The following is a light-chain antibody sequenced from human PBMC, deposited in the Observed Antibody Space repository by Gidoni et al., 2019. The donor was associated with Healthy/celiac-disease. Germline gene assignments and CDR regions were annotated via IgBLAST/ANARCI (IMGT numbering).Light chain of an antibody. CDR1: QSVSSN. V-gene: IGKV3-15*01. J-gene: IGKJ5*01. CDR2: GES. Sequence: EIVMTQSPATLSVSPGERATLSCRASQSVSSNFAWYQQKPGQAPRLLIYGESTRATGSPARFSGSGSGTEFTITISSLQSEDFAVYYCQQYNSWPPITFXXXTRLEIK. CDR3: QQYNSWPPIT.